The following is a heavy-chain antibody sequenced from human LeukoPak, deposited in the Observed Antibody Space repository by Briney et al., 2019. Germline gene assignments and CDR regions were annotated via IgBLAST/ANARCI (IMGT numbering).Heavy chain of an antibody. CDR1: GGSFSGYY. CDR3: PRGRDGYDP. D-gene: IGHD5-24*01. CDR2: INHSGST. V-gene: IGHV4-34*01. Sequence: PSETLSLTCAVYGGSFSGYYWSWIRQPPGKGLEWIGEINHSGSTNYNPSLKSRVTISRDTSKNQFSLKVSSMTAADTAIYYCPRGRDGYDPWGQGTLVIVSS. J-gene: IGHJ5*02.